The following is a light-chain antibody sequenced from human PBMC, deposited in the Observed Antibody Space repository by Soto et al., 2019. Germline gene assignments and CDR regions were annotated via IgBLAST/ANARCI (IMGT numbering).Light chain of an antibody. V-gene: IGKV3-11*01. Sequence: EIVLTQSPATLSLSPGERATLSCRASQSVSNYLTWYQLKPGQAPRLLIYDASKRATGIPARFSGSASGADYTLTISSLTHNFFAVTSCQHRSHWSVTFGRVSKVEIK. CDR2: DAS. CDR1: QSVSNY. J-gene: IGKJ4*01. CDR3: QHRSHWSVT.